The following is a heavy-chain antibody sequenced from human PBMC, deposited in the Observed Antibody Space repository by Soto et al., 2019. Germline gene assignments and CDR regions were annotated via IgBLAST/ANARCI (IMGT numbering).Heavy chain of an antibody. CDR3: AKYKAGYYGSGSYYK. V-gene: IGHV3-9*01. Sequence: EVQLVESGGGLVQPGRSLRLSCAASGFTFDDYAMHWVRQAPGKGLEWVSGISWNSGSIGYADSVKGRFTISRDNAKRSLHLQMNSLRAEDTALYYGAKYKAGYYGSGSYYKWGQGTLVTVSS. J-gene: IGHJ4*02. D-gene: IGHD3-10*01. CDR2: ISWNSGSI. CDR1: GFTFDDYA.